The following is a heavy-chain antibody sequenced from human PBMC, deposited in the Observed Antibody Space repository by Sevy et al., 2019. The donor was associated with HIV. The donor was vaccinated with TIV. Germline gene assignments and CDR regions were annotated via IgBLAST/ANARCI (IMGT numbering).Heavy chain of an antibody. V-gene: IGHV3-23*01. CDR2: IRGRGDNT. CDR3: AKCVYTSIDADYYYYMDV. CDR1: GFTFSSYD. D-gene: IGHD5-18*01. J-gene: IGHJ6*03. Sequence: GGSLRLSCAASGFTFSSYDTSWIRQAPGQGLEWVSTIRGRGDNTFYADSAKGRFTISSDNSKNTLSLQMNSLRTEDTAVYYCAKCVYTSIDADYYYYMDVWGKGTTVTVSS.